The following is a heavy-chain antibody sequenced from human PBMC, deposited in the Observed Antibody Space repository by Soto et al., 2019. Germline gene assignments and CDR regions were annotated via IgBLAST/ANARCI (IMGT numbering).Heavy chain of an antibody. Sequence: SETLSLTCAVYGGSFSGYYWSWIRQPPGKGLEWIGEINNSGSTNYNPSFKSRVTISVDTSKNQFSLKLSSVTAADTAVYYCARVTRSSSWYEVEGFDPWGQGTLVTVSS. J-gene: IGHJ5*02. CDR3: ARVTRSSSWYEVEGFDP. CDR1: GGSFSGYY. D-gene: IGHD6-13*01. V-gene: IGHV4-34*01. CDR2: INNSGST.